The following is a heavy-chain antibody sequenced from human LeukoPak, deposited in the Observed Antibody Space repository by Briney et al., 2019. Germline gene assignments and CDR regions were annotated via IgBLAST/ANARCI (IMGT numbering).Heavy chain of an antibody. J-gene: IGHJ5*02. CDR2: IYYSGST. V-gene: IGHV4-61*05. CDR1: GGSISSSNYY. D-gene: IGHD5-18*01. Sequence: SETLSLTCTVSGGSISSSNYYWGWIRQSPGKGLEWIGYIYYSGSTNYNPSLKSRVTISVDTSKNQFSLKLSSVTAADTAVYYCARGGYSYGVNWFDPWGQGTLVTVSS. CDR3: ARGGYSYGVNWFDP.